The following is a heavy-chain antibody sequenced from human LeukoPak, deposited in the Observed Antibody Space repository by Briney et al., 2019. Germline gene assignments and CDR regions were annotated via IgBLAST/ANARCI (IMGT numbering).Heavy chain of an antibody. CDR1: GYTFGNYA. CDR3: ARDADGSGTLLDY. Sequence: ASVTVSCKTSGYTFGNYAITWVRQAPGQGLEWMGWIRGDNGDTKYAQKVQGRVTVTTDTSTTTTYMELRSLRSDDTAVYYCARDADGSGTLLDYWGQGSLVTVSS. J-gene: IGHJ4*02. D-gene: IGHD3-10*01. CDR2: IRGDNGDT. V-gene: IGHV1-18*01.